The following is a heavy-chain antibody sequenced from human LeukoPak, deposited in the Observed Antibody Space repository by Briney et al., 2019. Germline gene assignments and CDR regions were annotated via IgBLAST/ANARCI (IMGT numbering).Heavy chain of an antibody. CDR1: AFTFNTYW. CDR3: ARVRGGYVFDY. CDR2: INGDESST. V-gene: IGHV3-74*01. Sequence: GGSLRLSCAASAFTFNTYWMHWVRQVPGRGLEWVSRINGDESSTNYADSVKGRFTISRDNAKKTLYLQMNSLRAEDTAVYYCARVRGGYVFDYWGQGTLVTVSS. J-gene: IGHJ4*02. D-gene: IGHD5-12*01.